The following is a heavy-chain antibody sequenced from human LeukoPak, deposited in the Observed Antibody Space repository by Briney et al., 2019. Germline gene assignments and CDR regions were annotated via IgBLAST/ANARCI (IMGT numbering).Heavy chain of an antibody. CDR2: IYSGGST. CDR3: AKGTGDTAYYFDF. J-gene: IGHJ4*02. V-gene: IGHV3-53*01. CDR1: GFTVSSNY. Sequence: GGSLRLSCAASGFTVSSNYMSWVRQAPGKGLEWVSLIYSGGSTFYADSVKGRFTISRDNSENTLYLQMSGLRAEDTAIYYCAKGTGDTAYYFDFWGQGVLVTVSS. D-gene: IGHD7-27*01.